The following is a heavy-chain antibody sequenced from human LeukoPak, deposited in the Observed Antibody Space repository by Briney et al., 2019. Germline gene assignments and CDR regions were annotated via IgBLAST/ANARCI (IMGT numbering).Heavy chain of an antibody. V-gene: IGHV4-59*05. CDR2: IYYSGST. J-gene: IGHJ4*02. D-gene: IGHD3-10*01. CDR1: GGSISSYY. CDR3: ARHGAPYYGSGSPFDY. Sequence: PSETLSLTCTVSGGSISSYYWSWIRQPPGKGLEWIGSIYYSGSTYYNPSLKSRVTISVDTSKNQFSLKLSSVTAADTAVYYCARHGAPYYGSGSPFDYWGQGTLVTVSS.